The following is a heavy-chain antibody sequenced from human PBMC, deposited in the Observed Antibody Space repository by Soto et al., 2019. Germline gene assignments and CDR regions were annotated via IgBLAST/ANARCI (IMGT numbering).Heavy chain of an antibody. CDR1: GFTFSSYS. CDR3: ARDGGSGSGYFDL. V-gene: IGHV3-21*01. D-gene: IGHD3-10*01. Sequence: EVQLVESGGGLVKPGGSLRLSCAASGFTFSSYSMNWVRQAPGKGLEWVSSISSSSSYIYYADSVKGRFTISRDNAKNSLYLQMNSLRAEDTAVYYCARDGGSGSGYFDLWGRGTLVTVSS. CDR2: ISSSSSYI. J-gene: IGHJ2*01.